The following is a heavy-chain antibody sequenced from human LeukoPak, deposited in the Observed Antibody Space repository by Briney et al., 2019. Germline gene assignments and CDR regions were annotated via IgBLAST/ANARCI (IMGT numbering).Heavy chain of an antibody. CDR1: GGSISNNNYY. CDR2: VYYSGNT. D-gene: IGHD1/OR15-1a*01. J-gene: IGHJ5*02. CDR3: ARLLHPNRVADP. Sequence: SETLSLTCTVSGGSISNNNYYWGWIRQPPGKGLEWIGTVYYSGNTYYNPSLKSRVTISVDTSKNQFSLKLSSVTAADTAVYYCARLLHPNRVADPWGQGILVPVSS. V-gene: IGHV4-39*01.